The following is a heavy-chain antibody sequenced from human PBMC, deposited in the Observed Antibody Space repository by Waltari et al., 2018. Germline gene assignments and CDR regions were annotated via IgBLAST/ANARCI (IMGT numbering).Heavy chain of an antibody. Sequence: QVQLVQSGSEVKKPGSSVQVSCKASGGTFGSYAVSWGRQAPGQGLEWVGGIKPVLGTTSYAQKFQDRVTLIADDSSSTVYMELSSLKSDDTAVYYCARDRHFSDGGAYYESGLWGRGTLVTVSS. D-gene: IGHD2-21*01. J-gene: IGHJ2*01. V-gene: IGHV1-69*13. CDR1: GGTFGSYA. CDR3: ARDRHFSDGGAYYESGL. CDR2: IKPVLGTT.